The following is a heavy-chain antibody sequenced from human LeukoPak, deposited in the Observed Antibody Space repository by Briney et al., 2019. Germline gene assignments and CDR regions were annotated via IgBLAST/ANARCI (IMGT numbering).Heavy chain of an antibody. V-gene: IGHV3-48*01. CDR3: AKEPAGGLEWLYSDY. Sequence: PGGSLRLSCAASGFTFSSYSMNWVRQAPGKGLEWVSYISSSSSTIYYADSVKGRFTISRDNSKNTLYLQMNSLRAEDTAVYYCAKEPAGGLEWLYSDYWGQGTLVTVSS. D-gene: IGHD3-3*01. CDR1: GFTFSSYS. J-gene: IGHJ4*02. CDR2: ISSSSSTI.